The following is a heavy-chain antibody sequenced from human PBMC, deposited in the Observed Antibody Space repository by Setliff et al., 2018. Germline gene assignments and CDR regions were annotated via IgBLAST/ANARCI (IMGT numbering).Heavy chain of an antibody. CDR2: ISRGGNTI. J-gene: IGHJ3*02. V-gene: IGHV3-11*04. Sequence: PGGSLRLSCAASGFTFSDYYMTWIRQAPGKGLEWVSCISRGGNTIYYADSVKGRFTISRDNARDSLFLQMSSLRAEDTAVYYCAREVVGAPSTFDIWGQGPMVTVSS. D-gene: IGHD1-26*01. CDR1: GFTFSDYY. CDR3: AREVVGAPSTFDI.